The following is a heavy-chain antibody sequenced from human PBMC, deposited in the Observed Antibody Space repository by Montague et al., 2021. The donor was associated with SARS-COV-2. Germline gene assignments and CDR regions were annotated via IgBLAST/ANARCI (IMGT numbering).Heavy chain of an antibody. Sequence: SDTLSLTRAVYGRSFSGYYWSWIRQPPGKGLEWIGEINHSGSTNYNPSLKSRVTISVDTSKNQFSLKLSSVTAADTAVYYCARLRRYYYDSSGYVDYWGQGTLVTVSS. V-gene: IGHV4-34*01. J-gene: IGHJ4*02. CDR2: INHSGST. CDR3: ARLRRYYYDSSGYVDY. D-gene: IGHD3-22*01. CDR1: GRSFSGYY.